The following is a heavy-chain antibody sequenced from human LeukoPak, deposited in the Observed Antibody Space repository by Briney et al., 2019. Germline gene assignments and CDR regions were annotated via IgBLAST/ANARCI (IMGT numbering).Heavy chain of an antibody. CDR3: TFNWGFDY. V-gene: IGHV3-23*01. CDR2: ITSSGDDT. D-gene: IGHD3-16*01. Sequence: GGSLRLTCSVSGFSSSNYAMSWVRQAPGKGLEWVSSITSSGDDTFYAASVKGRFTISRDNTWDTVFLQMNSLKADDTAVYYCTFNWGFDYWGQGTLVTVSS. J-gene: IGHJ4*02. CDR1: GFSSSNYA.